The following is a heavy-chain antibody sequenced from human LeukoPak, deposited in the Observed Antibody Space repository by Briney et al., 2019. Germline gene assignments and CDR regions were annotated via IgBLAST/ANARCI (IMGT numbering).Heavy chain of an antibody. V-gene: IGHV3-21*01. Sequence: PGGSLRLSCAASGFTFSSYAIHWVRQAPGKGLEWVSSITSSSSYIYYADSVKGRFTISRDNAKSSLYLQMNSLRAEDTALYYCARHRTASDYWGQGTLVTVSS. J-gene: IGHJ4*02. CDR3: ARHRTASDY. CDR2: ITSSSSYI. D-gene: IGHD3-16*02. CDR1: GFTFSSYA.